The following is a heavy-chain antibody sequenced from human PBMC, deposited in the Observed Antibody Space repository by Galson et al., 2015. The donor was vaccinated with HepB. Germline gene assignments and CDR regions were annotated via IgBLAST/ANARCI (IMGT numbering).Heavy chain of an antibody. CDR3: ARGRIAAMVSYYYMDV. J-gene: IGHJ6*03. CDR1: GYTFTSYY. D-gene: IGHD5-18*01. V-gene: IGHV1-46*01. CDR2: INPSSGST. Sequence: SVKVSCKASGYTFTSYYMHWVRQAPGQGLEWMGIINPSSGSTSYAQKFQGRVTMTRDTSTSTVYMELSSLRSEDTAVYYCARGRIAAMVSYYYMDVWGKGTTVTVSS.